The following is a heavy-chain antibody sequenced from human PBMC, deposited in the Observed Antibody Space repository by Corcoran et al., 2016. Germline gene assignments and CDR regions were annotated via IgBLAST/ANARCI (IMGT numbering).Heavy chain of an antibody. CDR3: ARGPIVAAGTPFDY. D-gene: IGHD6-13*01. Sequence: QVQLQQWGAGLLKPSETLSLTCAVYGGSFSGYYWSWIRQPPGKGLEWIGEINHSGSTNYNPSLKSRVTISVDTSKNQFSLKLSSVTAADTAVYYCARGPIVAAGTPFDYWGQGTLVTVSS. CDR2: INHSGST. V-gene: IGHV4-34*01. J-gene: IGHJ4*02. CDR1: GGSFSGYY.